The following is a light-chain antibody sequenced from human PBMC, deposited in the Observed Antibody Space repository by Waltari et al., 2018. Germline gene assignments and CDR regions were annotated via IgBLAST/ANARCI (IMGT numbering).Light chain of an antibody. CDR2: KAS. Sequence: DIQLTQSPSSLSASVGDRVTITCRASQGISSYLAWYQQKPWKAPKLLIYKASSLKSGVTSSFSGSGCETEFTLNIRSLQPEDFAVYYCEQRNSYPLAFGGGTKVEIK. CDR1: QGISSY. J-gene: IGKJ4*01. CDR3: EQRNSYPLA. V-gene: IGKV1-9*01.